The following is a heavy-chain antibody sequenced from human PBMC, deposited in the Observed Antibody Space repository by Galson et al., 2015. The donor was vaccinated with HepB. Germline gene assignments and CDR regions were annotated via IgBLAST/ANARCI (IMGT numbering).Heavy chain of an antibody. CDR2: INTNTGNP. J-gene: IGHJ5*02. Sequence: SVKVSCKASGYTFTSYAMNWVRQAPGQGLEWMGWINTNTGNPTYAQGFTGRFVFSLDTSDRTAYLQISSLKAEDTAVYYCARSITPMVDSDWFDPWGQGTLVTVSS. CDR3: ARSITPMVDSDWFDP. CDR1: GYTFTSYA. D-gene: IGHD5-18*01. V-gene: IGHV7-4-1*02.